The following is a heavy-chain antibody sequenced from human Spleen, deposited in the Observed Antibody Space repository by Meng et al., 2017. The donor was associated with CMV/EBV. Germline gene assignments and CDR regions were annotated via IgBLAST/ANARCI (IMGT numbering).Heavy chain of an antibody. CDR2: ISYDGSNK. CDR3: ARDGLVVIAIRDAFDI. D-gene: IGHD2-21*01. V-gene: IGHV3-30-3*01. J-gene: IGHJ3*02. CDR1: GFTFSSYA. Sequence: GESLKISCAASGFTFSSYAMHWVRQAPGKGLEWVAVISYDGSNKYYADSVKGRFTISRDNSKNTLYLQMISLRAEDTAVYYCARDGLVVIAIRDAFDIWGQGTMVTVSS.